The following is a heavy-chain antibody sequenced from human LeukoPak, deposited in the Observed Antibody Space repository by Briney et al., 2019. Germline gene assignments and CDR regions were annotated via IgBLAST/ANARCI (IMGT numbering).Heavy chain of an antibody. CDR3: ASAYGDYVSAKFDY. D-gene: IGHD4-17*01. V-gene: IGHV3-30-3*01. CDR1: GFTFSSYA. CDR2: VSYDGSNK. J-gene: IGHJ4*02. Sequence: PGRSLRLSCAASGFTFSSYAMHWVRQAPGKGLEWVAVVSYDGSNKYYADSVKGRFTISRDNSKNTLYLQVNSLRTEDTAVYYCASAYGDYVSAKFDYWGQGTLVTVSS.